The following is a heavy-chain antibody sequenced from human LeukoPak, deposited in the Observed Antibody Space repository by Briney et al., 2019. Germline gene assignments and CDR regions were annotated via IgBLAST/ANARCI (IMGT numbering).Heavy chain of an antibody. CDR2: IYHNENS. J-gene: IGHJ4*02. CDR3: ARDPVAAAGTAFDY. Sequence: SETLSLTCAISGDSIDSRYWWNWVRQAPGKGLEWIGEIYHNENSNYNPSLKSRLTISIDRSKSQFSMRLSSVTAADTAVYYCARDPVAAAGTAFDYWGQGALVTVSS. CDR1: GDSIDSRYW. D-gene: IGHD6-13*01. V-gene: IGHV4/OR15-8*02.